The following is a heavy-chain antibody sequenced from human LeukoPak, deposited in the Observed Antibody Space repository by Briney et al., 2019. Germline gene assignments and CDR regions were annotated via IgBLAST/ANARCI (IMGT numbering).Heavy chain of an antibody. CDR3: ARGNIGYCSSTSCYEGDY. D-gene: IGHD2-2*01. V-gene: IGHV3-48*01. CDR2: ISISSSTI. Sequence: GGSLRLSCAASGFTFSSYSMNWVRQAPGKGPEWVSYISISSSTIYYADSVKGRFTISRDNAKNSLYLQMNSLRAEDTAVYYCARGNIGYCSSTSCYEGDYWGQGTLVTVSS. CDR1: GFTFSSYS. J-gene: IGHJ4*02.